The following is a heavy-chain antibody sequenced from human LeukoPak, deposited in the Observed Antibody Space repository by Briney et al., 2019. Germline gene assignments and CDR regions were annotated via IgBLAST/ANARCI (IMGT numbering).Heavy chain of an antibody. CDR1: GFAFSNYA. J-gene: IGHJ4*02. Sequence: GGSLRLSCTTSGFAFSNYAMNWVRQAPGKGPEWVSSISSSSSYIYYADSVKGRFTISRDNAKNSLYLQMNSLRAEDTAVYYCAREPGTAVAGTGYWGQGTLVTVSS. CDR2: ISSSSSYI. D-gene: IGHD6-19*01. CDR3: AREPGTAVAGTGY. V-gene: IGHV3-21*01.